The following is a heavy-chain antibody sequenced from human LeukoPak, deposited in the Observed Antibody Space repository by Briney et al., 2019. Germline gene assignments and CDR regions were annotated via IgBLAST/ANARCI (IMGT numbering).Heavy chain of an antibody. D-gene: IGHD2-2*02. V-gene: IGHV3-23*01. Sequence: GGSLRLSCAASGLTFSSYAMSWVRQAPGKGLEWVSAISGSGGSTYYADSVKGRFTISRDNSKNTLYLQMNSLRAEDTAVYYCAKSSAAIVSDYYYYYMDVWGKGTTVTVSS. CDR1: GLTFSSYA. J-gene: IGHJ6*03. CDR3: AKSSAAIVSDYYYYYMDV. CDR2: ISGSGGST.